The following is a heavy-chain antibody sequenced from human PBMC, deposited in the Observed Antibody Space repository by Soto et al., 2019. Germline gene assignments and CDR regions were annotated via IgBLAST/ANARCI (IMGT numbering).Heavy chain of an antibody. Sequence: GASVKVSCKASGYTFTSYGISWVRQAPGQGLEWMGWISAYNGNTNYAQKLQGRVTMTTDTSTSTAYMELRSLRSDDTAVYYCARSRRSGWSLYYYYYGMDVWGQGTTVTVSS. CDR3: ARSRRSGWSLYYYYYGMDV. J-gene: IGHJ6*02. CDR2: ISAYNGNT. V-gene: IGHV1-18*01. CDR1: GYTFTSYG. D-gene: IGHD6-19*01.